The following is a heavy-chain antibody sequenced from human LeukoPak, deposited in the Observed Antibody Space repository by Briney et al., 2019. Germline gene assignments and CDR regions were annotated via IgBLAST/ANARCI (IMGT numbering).Heavy chain of an antibody. CDR1: GVSISNYY. V-gene: IGHV4-59*08. Sequence: PSETLSLTCDVSGVSISNYYCTWIRQTPGKGLEWIGNLYHSGATDYNPSLKTRVTTSVDTSKDQFSLSLRSSTAADTAVYFCARRSNSFYMDVWGTGTTVTVSS. CDR2: LYHSGAT. CDR3: ARRSNSFYMDV. D-gene: IGHD6-6*01. J-gene: IGHJ6*04.